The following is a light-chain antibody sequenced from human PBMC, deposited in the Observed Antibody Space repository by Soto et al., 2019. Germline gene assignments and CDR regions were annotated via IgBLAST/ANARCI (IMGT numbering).Light chain of an antibody. CDR1: QTISSW. Sequence: IRVTQSPSTLSRFVGDRVTFTCRASQTISSWLAWYQQAPGKAPKLLSYKASTLKSGVPSRFRGSGSGTEFTLTISSLKPDDFETYYCQHYNSYSEAFGQGTKVDIK. CDR2: KAS. J-gene: IGKJ1*01. V-gene: IGKV1-5*03. CDR3: QHYNSYSEA.